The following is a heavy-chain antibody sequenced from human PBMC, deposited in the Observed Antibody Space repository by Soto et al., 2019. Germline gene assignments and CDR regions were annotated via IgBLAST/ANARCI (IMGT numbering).Heavy chain of an antibody. CDR3: ARDDGSGREAAYYYYYGMDV. D-gene: IGHD3-10*01. J-gene: IGHJ6*02. CDR2: IWYDGSNK. CDR1: GFTFSSYG. V-gene: IGHV3-33*01. Sequence: QVQLVESGGGVVQPGRSLRLSCAASGFTFSSYGMHWVRQAPGKGLEWVAVIWYDGSNKYYADSVKGRFTISRDNSKNMLYLQMNSLRAEDTAVYYCARDDGSGREAAYYYYYGMDVWGQGTTVTVSS.